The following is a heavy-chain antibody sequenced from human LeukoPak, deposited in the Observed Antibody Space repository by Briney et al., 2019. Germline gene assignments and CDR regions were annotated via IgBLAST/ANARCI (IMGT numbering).Heavy chain of an antibody. CDR3: ARRSVAVAGFFDY. CDR2: IYTSGST. J-gene: IGHJ4*02. CDR1: GGSISSGSYY. V-gene: IGHV4-61*02. Sequence: SETPSLTCTVSGGSISSGSYYWSWIRQPAGKGLEWIGRIYTSGSTNYNPSLKSRVTISVDTSKNQFSLKLSSVTAADTAVYYCARRSVAVAGFFDYWGQGTLVTVSS. D-gene: IGHD6-19*01.